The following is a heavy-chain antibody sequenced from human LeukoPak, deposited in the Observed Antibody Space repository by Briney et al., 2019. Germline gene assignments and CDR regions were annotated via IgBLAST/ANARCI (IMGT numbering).Heavy chain of an antibody. Sequence: GGSLRLSCAASGFTFSSYSMNWVRQAPGKGLEWVSSISSSSFIYYADSVKGRFTISRDNAKNSLYLQMNSLRVEDTAVYYCARDRDGGPDYWGQGTLVTVS. D-gene: IGHD4-23*01. CDR1: GFTFSSYS. CDR2: ISSSSFI. V-gene: IGHV3-21*01. CDR3: ARDRDGGPDY. J-gene: IGHJ4*02.